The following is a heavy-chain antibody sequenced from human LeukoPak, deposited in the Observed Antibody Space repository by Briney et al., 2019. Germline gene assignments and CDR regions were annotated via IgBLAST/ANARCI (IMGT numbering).Heavy chain of an antibody. D-gene: IGHD6-19*01. CDR1: GFTFSSYA. CDR3: AKDRSGGYSSGWYVRYFQH. CDR2: ISGSGGST. J-gene: IGHJ1*01. Sequence: GGSLRLSCAASGFTFSSYAMSWVRQAPGKGLEWVSAISGSGGSTYYADSVKGRFTISRDNSKNTLYLQMNSLRAEDTAVYHCAKDRSGGYSSGWYVRYFQHWGQGTLVTVSS. V-gene: IGHV3-23*01.